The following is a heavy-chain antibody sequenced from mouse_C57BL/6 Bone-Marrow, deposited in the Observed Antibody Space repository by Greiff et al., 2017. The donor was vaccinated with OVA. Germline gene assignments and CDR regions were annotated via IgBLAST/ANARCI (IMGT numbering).Heavy chain of an antibody. CDR3: ARQDYGSAY. Sequence: EVMLVESGGGLVQPGGSLKLSCAASGFTFSDYYMYWVRQTPEKRLEWVAYISNGGGSTYYPDTVKGRFTISRDNAKNTLYLQMSRLKSEDTAMYYCARQDYGSAYWGQGTLVTVAA. J-gene: IGHJ3*01. D-gene: IGHD1-1*01. CDR1: GFTFSDYY. V-gene: IGHV5-12*01. CDR2: ISNGGGST.